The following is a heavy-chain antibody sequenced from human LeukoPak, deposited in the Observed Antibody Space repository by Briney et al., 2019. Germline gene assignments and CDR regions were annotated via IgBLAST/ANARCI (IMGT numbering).Heavy chain of an antibody. CDR1: GYTITSYG. CDR3: ARDLPSSGSYLY. V-gene: IGHV1-18*01. D-gene: IGHD1-26*01. J-gene: IGHJ4*02. Sequence: ASVKVSCKASGYTITSYGISWVRQAPGQGLEWIGWISAYNGNTNYAQKLQGRVTMTTDTSTSTAYMELRSLRSDDTAVYYCARDLPSSGSYLYWRQGTLVTVSS. CDR2: ISAYNGNT.